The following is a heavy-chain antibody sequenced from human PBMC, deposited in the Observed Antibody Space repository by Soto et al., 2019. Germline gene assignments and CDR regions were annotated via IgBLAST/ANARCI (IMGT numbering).Heavy chain of an antibody. CDR3: ASTYSTSWYWFDP. D-gene: IGHD6-13*01. CDR1: GFSLSNAGLG. J-gene: IGHJ5*02. Sequence: QVTVKESGPVLVKPTETLTLTCTVSGFSLSNAGLGVSWIRQPPGKALEWLAHIFSNDEKSYSTSLKSRLTISXDXPKSQVVLTMTNMDPVDTATYYCASTYSTSWYWFDPWGQGTLVTVSS. CDR2: IFSNDEK. V-gene: IGHV2-26*04.